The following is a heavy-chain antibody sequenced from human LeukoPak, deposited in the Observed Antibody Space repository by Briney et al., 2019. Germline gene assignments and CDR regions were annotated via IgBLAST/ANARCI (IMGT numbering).Heavy chain of an antibody. CDR3: ARDSSVWYNDY. V-gene: IGHV1-3*01. Sequence: ASVKVSCKASGYTFTSYIIHWVRQAPGQRLEWLGWINAGNANTKYSQKFQGRVTITRDTSASTAYMELSSLTSEDTAVYYCARDSSVWYNDYWGQGTLVTVSP. CDR1: GYTFTSYI. CDR2: INAGNANT. J-gene: IGHJ4*02. D-gene: IGHD6-19*01.